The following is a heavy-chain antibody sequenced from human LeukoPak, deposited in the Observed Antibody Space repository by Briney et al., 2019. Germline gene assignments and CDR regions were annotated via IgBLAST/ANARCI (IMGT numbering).Heavy chain of an antibody. CDR3: ARDHLSSGSSPDYYYYYYMDV. CDR1: GFTFSSYW. Sequence: GGSLRLSCAASGFTFSSYWMSWVRQAPGKGLEWVANIKQDGSEKYYVDSVKGRFTISRDNAKNTLYLQMNSLRAEDTAVYYCARDHLSSGSSPDYYYYYYMDVWGKGTTVTISS. V-gene: IGHV3-7*01. D-gene: IGHD6-19*01. CDR2: IKQDGSEK. J-gene: IGHJ6*03.